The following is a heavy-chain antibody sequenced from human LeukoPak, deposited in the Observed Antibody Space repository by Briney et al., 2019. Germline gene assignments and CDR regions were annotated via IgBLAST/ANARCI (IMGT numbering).Heavy chain of an antibody. CDR1: GGSITSTDFW. CDR3: ARRGQRTAWSFDY. V-gene: IGHV4-39*01. CDR2: FYYNGSP. Sequence: SETLSLTCSVSGGSITSTDFWWGWIRQPPGKGLEWITNFYYNGSPYNNPSLEGRVTISVDASKNQFSLKLSSVTAADTAIYYCARRGQRTAWSFDYWGQGTLVTVSS. J-gene: IGHJ4*02. D-gene: IGHD3-3*01.